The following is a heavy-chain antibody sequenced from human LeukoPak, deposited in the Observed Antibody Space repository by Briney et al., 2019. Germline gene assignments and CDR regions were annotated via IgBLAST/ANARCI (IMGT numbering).Heavy chain of an antibody. CDR3: AKDITAAAGADWYFDL. Sequence: GGSLRLSCAASGFTFDDYAMHWVRQAPGKGLEWVSGISWNSGSIGYADSVKGRFTISRDNAKNSLYLQMNSLRAEDTALYYCAKDITAAAGADWYFDLWGRGTLVTVSS. CDR1: GFTFDDYA. V-gene: IGHV3-9*01. D-gene: IGHD6-13*01. J-gene: IGHJ2*01. CDR2: ISWNSGSI.